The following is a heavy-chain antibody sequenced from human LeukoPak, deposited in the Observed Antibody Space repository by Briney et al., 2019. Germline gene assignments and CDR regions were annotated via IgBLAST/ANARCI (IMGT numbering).Heavy chain of an antibody. Sequence: PGGSLRLSCAASGFTFSTYWIHWVRQAPGKGLVWVSRTNPDGSYTSYADSVRGRFTISRDNPKNSLYLQMNSLRAEDTALYYCARRHHYGFLDSWGQGTLVTVSS. CDR3: ARRHHYGFLDS. D-gene: IGHD4-17*01. V-gene: IGHV3-74*01. J-gene: IGHJ4*02. CDR2: TNPDGSYT. CDR1: GFTFSTYW.